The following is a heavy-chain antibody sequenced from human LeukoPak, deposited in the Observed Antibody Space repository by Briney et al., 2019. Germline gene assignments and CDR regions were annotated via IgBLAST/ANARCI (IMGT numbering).Heavy chain of an antibody. D-gene: IGHD3-22*01. J-gene: IGHJ3*02. CDR1: GGSITSSY. CDR3: ARDSGSNGFDI. CDR2: IHYSGST. Sequence: PSETLSLTCTVSGGSITSSYWTWIRQPPRKGLEWIGYIHYSGSTNYNPSLKSRVTISVDTSKKQFSLKLRSVTAADTAVYYCARDSGSNGFDIWGQGTMVTVSS. V-gene: IGHV4-59*01.